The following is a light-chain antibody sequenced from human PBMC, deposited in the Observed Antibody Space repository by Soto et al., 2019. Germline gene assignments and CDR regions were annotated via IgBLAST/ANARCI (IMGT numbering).Light chain of an antibody. V-gene: IGKV1-5*01. Sequence: DIQMTQSPSSLSASLGDRVTITCRASQSVSDWLAWYQQKPGKVPKLLIYDASSLESGVPSRFSGSGSGTEFTLTISSLQPDDFATYYCQQYNSYSRTFGQGTKVDIK. CDR3: QQYNSYSRT. CDR1: QSVSDW. J-gene: IGKJ1*01. CDR2: DAS.